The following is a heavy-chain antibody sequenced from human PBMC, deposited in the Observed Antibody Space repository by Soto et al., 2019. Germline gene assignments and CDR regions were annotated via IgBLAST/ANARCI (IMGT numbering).Heavy chain of an antibody. D-gene: IGHD6-25*01. CDR1: GYTFTSYA. CDR3: AGWAATLAGSAS. J-gene: IGHJ5*02. Sequence: ASVKVSCKASGYTFTSYAMHWVRQAPGQSLEWMGWINAGNGNTKYSQNFQGRVTITRDTSASTVYVELSSLRSEDTAVYYCAGWAATLAGSASWGKGTLVTVS. V-gene: IGHV1-3*01. CDR2: INAGNGNT.